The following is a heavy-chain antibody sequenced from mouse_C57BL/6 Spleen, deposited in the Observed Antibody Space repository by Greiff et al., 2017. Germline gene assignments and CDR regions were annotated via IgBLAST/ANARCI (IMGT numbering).Heavy chain of an antibody. V-gene: IGHV5-17*01. Sequence: EVHLVESGGGLVKPGGSLTLSCAASGFTFSDYGMHWVRQAPAKGLEWVAYISSGSSTIYYADTVKGRFTISRDNAKNTLFLQMTSLRSEDTAMYYCARGYSSSYLDYWGQGTTLTVSS. CDR2: ISSGSSTI. CDR1: GFTFSDYG. D-gene: IGHD1-1*01. CDR3: ARGYSSSYLDY. J-gene: IGHJ2*01.